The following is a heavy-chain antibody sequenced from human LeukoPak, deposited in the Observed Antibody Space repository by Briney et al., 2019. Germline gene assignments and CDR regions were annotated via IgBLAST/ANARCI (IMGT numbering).Heavy chain of an antibody. CDR3: ASTTAANNWFDP. V-gene: IGHV4-34*01. CDR1: GWSFSGYY. J-gene: IGHJ5*02. CDR2: INHSGST. D-gene: IGHD6-13*01. Sequence: SETLSLTCAVYGWSFSGYYWSWIRQPPGKGLEWIGEINHSGSTNYNPSLKSRVTISVDTSKNQFSLKLSSVTAADTAVYYCASTTAANNWFDPWGQGTLVTVSS.